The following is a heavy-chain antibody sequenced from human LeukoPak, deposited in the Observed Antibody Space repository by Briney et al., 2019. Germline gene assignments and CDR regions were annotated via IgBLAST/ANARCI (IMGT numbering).Heavy chain of an antibody. V-gene: IGHV4-59*01. J-gene: IGHJ3*02. CDR1: VGSINNFF. CDR3: ARASNDYGGNGAFDI. CDR2: IYYSGGT. D-gene: IGHD4-23*01. Sequence: SETLSLTCTISVGSINNFFWIWIRQPPGKGLEWIGYIYYSGGTNYNPSLKSRVAVSVDTSKNQFSLKLNSVTAADTGIYYCARASNDYGGNGAFDIWGQGTMVTVSS.